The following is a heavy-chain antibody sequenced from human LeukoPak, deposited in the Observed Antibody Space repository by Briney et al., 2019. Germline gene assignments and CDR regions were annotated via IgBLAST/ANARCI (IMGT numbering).Heavy chain of an antibody. CDR1: GFTFSSYG. CDR2: ISFDASNK. V-gene: IGHV3-30*03. J-gene: IGHJ4*02. Sequence: PGGSLRLSCAASGFTFSSYGMHWVRQGPGKGLEWVAVISFDASNKYYADSVKGRFTISRDNSKNTLYLQMNSLRAEDAAVYYCATEGSFDYWGQGTLVTVSS. CDR3: ATEGSFDY.